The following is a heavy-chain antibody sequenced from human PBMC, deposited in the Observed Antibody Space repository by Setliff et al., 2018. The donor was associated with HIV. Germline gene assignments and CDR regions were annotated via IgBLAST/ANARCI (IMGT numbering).Heavy chain of an antibody. D-gene: IGHD3-10*01. CDR2: INPNSGAT. Sequence: ASVKVSCKASGYKFTDYYIHWVRQAPGQGLEWMGWINPNSGATNYAQKFQGRVTLPRDTSMSTAYMELSRLRSDDTAVYYCARGGFTIRWYYYYFMDVWGKGTTVTVSS. CDR3: ARGGFTIRWYYYYFMDV. J-gene: IGHJ6*03. CDR1: GYKFTDYY. V-gene: IGHV1-2*02.